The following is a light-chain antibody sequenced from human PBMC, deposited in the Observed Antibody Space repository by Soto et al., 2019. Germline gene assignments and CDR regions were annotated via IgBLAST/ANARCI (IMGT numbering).Light chain of an antibody. CDR3: QQRSNWPLIT. CDR2: DAS. Sequence: EIVLTQSPAPPSLSSGERATLSFRASQSVSSYLAWYQQKPGHAPRLLIYDASNRATGIPARFSGSGSGRDFTLTISSLEPEDFAVYYCQQRSNWPLITFGQGTRLEI. V-gene: IGKV3-11*02. CDR1: QSVSSY. J-gene: IGKJ5*01.